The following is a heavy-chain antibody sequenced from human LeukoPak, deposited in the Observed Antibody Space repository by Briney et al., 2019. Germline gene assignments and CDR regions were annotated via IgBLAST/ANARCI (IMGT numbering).Heavy chain of an antibody. CDR1: GFTFSNYA. CDR2: MSYDGSEK. V-gene: IGHV3-30*04. Sequence: GGSLRLSCTASGFTFSNYAMHWVRQAPGKGLEWVAVMSYDGSEKYYAESVEGRFTISRDNSKNTLYLQMNSLRPEDSGFYYCARDGSDWGQGTLVTVSS. J-gene: IGHJ4*02. D-gene: IGHD5-12*01. CDR3: ARDGSD.